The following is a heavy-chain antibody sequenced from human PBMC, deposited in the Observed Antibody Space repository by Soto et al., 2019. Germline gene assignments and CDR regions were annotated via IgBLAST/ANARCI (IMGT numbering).Heavy chain of an antibody. J-gene: IGHJ4*02. Sequence: PSETMSLTCAVSGGSISSSNWWSWVRPPPGKGLEWIGEIYHSGSTNYNPSLKSRVTISVDKSKNQFSLKLSSVTTADTAVYYCARGSNDLGAKGPYYFDYWGQGTLVTVSS. V-gene: IGHV4-4*02. CDR2: IYHSGST. D-gene: IGHD1-26*01. CDR1: GGSISSSNW. CDR3: ARGSNDLGAKGPYYFDY.